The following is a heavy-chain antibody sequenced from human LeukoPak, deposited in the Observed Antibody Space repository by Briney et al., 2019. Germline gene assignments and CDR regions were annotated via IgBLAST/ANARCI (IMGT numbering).Heavy chain of an antibody. Sequence: GASVKVSCKASGYTFTGYYMHWVRQAPGQGLEWMGWINPNSGGTNYAQKFQGRVTMTRDTSISTAYMELSRPRSDDTAVYYCAKENCSGDSCPSDYWGQGTLVTVSS. J-gene: IGHJ4*02. CDR2: INPNSGGT. D-gene: IGHD2-15*01. CDR1: GYTFTGYY. V-gene: IGHV1-2*02. CDR3: AKENCSGDSCPSDY.